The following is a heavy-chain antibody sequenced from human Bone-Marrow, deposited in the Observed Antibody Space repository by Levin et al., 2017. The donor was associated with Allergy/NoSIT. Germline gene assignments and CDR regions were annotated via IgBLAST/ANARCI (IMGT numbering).Heavy chain of an antibody. CDR3: ARDLDCSSTSCKGSWFDP. J-gene: IGHJ5*02. CDR2: IYHSGST. D-gene: IGHD2-2*01. Sequence: PSETLSLTCAVSGGSISSSNWWSWVRQPPGKGLEWIGEIYHSGSTNYNPSLKSRVTISVDKSKNQFSLKLSSVTAADTAVYYCARDLDCSSTSCKGSWFDPWGQGTLVTVSS. CDR1: GGSISSSNW. V-gene: IGHV4-4*02.